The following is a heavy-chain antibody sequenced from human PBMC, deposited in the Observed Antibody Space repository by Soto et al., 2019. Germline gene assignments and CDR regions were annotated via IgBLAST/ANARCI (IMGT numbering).Heavy chain of an antibody. Sequence: QVQLVESGGGVVQPGRSLRLSCAASGFTFSSYAMHWVRQAPGKGLEWVAVISYDVSNKYYADSVKGRFTISRDNSKNTLYLQMNSLRAEDTAVYYCARGGYGNKYFDYWGQGTLVTVSS. J-gene: IGHJ4*02. CDR2: ISYDVSNK. V-gene: IGHV3-30-3*01. CDR3: ARGGYGNKYFDY. CDR1: GFTFSSYA. D-gene: IGHD5-12*01.